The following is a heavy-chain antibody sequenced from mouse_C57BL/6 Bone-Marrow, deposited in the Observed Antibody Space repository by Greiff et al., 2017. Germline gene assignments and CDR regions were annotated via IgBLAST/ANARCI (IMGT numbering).Heavy chain of an antibody. Sequence: EVQLQQSGAELMKPGASVKLSCTASGFNIKDYYIHWVKQRTEQGLEWIGRIDPEDGETKYAQKFQDKATITADTSSNTAYLLLSSLPSEDPAVYYCTRSLIYYGTNYWGQGTTLTVSS. CDR3: TRSLIYYGTNY. D-gene: IGHD1-1*01. CDR2: IDPEDGET. J-gene: IGHJ2*01. V-gene: IGHV14-2*01. CDR1: GFNIKDYY.